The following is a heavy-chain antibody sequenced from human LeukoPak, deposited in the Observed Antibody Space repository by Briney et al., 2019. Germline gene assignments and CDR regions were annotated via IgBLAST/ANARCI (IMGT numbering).Heavy chain of an antibody. D-gene: IGHD6-13*01. J-gene: IGHJ5*02. V-gene: IGHV1-8*01. CDR2: MNPNSGNT. Sequence: SVKVSCKASGYTFTSYDINWVRQATGQGLEWMGWMNPNSGNTGYAQKFQGRVTMTRNTSISTAYMELSSLRSEDTAVYYCARSPTRYSSSWYLGVNWFDPWGQGTLVTVSS. CDR3: ARSPTRYSSSWYLGVNWFDP. CDR1: GYTFTSYD.